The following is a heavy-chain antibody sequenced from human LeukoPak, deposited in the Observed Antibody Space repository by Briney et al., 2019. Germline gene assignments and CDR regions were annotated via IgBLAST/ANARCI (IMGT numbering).Heavy chain of an antibody. CDR2: MNPNSGNT. CDR3: ATSYDSSGYWLYYYYGMDV. CDR1: GYTFTSYD. D-gene: IGHD3-22*01. Sequence: ASVKVSFKASGYTFTSYDINWVRQTTGQGLEWMGWMNPNSGNTGYAQKFQGRVTMTRNTSISTAYMELSSMRSEDTAVYYCATSYDSSGYWLYYYYGMDVWGQGTTVTVSS. J-gene: IGHJ6*02. V-gene: IGHV1-8*01.